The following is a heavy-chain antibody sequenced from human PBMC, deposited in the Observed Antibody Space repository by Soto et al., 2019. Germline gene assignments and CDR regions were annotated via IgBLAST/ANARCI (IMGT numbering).Heavy chain of an antibody. CDR2: ISGSGGIT. CDR1: GFTFSSYA. D-gene: IGHD3-3*01. J-gene: IGHJ6*03. CDR3: ARAAHYDFWSGYYYMDV. Sequence: EVQLLESGGGLVQPGGSLRLSCATSGFTFSSYAMAWVRQAPGTGLEWVSAISGSGGITYHAASVKGRFSISRDNSRKMLDLKMNSRGAEDTAVYYCARAAHYDFWSGYYYMDVWGIGTTVTVSS. V-gene: IGHV3-23*01.